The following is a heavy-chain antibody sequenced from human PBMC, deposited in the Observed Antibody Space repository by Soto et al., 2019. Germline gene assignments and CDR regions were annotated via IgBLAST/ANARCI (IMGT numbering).Heavy chain of an antibody. D-gene: IGHD1-26*01. CDR2: ISSSGGRT. CDR3: AKNIGGNYYFDY. CDR1: GFTFSSYA. V-gene: IGHV3-23*01. J-gene: IGHJ4*02. Sequence: GSLRLSCAASGFTFSSYAMNWVRQAPGMGLEWVSAISSSGGRTYFADSVKGRFTISRDNSKNTLYLQMNSLRAEDTAVYYCAKNIGGNYYFDYWGQGTLVTVSS.